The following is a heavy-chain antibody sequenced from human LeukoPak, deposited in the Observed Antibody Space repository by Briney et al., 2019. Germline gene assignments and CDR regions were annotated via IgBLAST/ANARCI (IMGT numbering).Heavy chain of an antibody. Sequence: GGSLRLSCAASGFTFSSYSMNWVRQAPGKGLEWVSSISSSSSYIYYADSVKGRFTISRDNAKNSLYLQMNSLRAEDTAVYYCAKRNSGYDGVLDYWGQGTLVTVSS. D-gene: IGHD5-12*01. V-gene: IGHV3-21*01. CDR2: ISSSSSYI. CDR3: AKRNSGYDGVLDY. J-gene: IGHJ4*02. CDR1: GFTFSSYS.